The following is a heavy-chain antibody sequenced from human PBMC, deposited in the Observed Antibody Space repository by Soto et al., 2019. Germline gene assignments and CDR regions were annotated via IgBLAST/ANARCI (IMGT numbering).Heavy chain of an antibody. J-gene: IGHJ4*02. CDR3: ARERYYDSSGYDY. CDR2: IIPIFGTA. V-gene: IGHV1-69*13. CDR1: GGTFSCYA. Sequence: GASVKVSCKASGGTFSCYATSWVRQAPGQGLEWMGGIIPIFGTANYAQKFQGRVTITADESTSTAYMELSSLRSEDTAVYYCARERYYDSSGYDYWGQGTLVTVSS. D-gene: IGHD3-22*01.